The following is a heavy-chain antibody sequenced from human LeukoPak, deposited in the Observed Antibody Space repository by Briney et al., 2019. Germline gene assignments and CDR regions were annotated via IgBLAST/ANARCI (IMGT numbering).Heavy chain of an antibody. V-gene: IGHV4-59*01. Sequence: PSETLSLTCTVSGGSISSYYWSWTRQPPGKGLEWIGYIYYSGSTNYNPSLKSRVTISVDTSKNQFSLKLSSVTAADTAVYYCARSILWFGESYSHFDPWGQGTLVTVSS. CDR1: GGSISSYY. CDR2: IYYSGST. J-gene: IGHJ5*02. D-gene: IGHD3-10*01. CDR3: ARSILWFGESYSHFDP.